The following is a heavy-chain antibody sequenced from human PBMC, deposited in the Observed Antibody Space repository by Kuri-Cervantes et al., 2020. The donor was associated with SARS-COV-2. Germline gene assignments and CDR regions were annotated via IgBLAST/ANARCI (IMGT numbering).Heavy chain of an antibody. J-gene: IGHJ3*02. D-gene: IGHD5-12*01. CDR2: ISYDGSNK. CDR1: GFTFSSYA. CDR3: AREGGYLEAFDI. V-gene: IGHV3-30-3*01. Sequence: GESLKISCAASGFTFSSYAMHWVRQAPGKGLEWVAVISYDGSNKYYADSVKGRFTISRDNSKNTLYLQMNSLRAVDTAVYYCAREGGYLEAFDIWGQGTMVTVSS.